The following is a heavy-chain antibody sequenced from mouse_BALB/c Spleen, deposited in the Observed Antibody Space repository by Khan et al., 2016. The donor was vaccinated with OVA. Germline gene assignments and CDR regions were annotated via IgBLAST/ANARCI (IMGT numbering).Heavy chain of an antibody. V-gene: IGHV2-6-1*01. J-gene: IGHJ4*01. CDR1: GFSLTTYG. Sequence: QVQLKQSGPGLAAPSQSLSITCTISGFSLTTYGVHWVRQPPGKGLVWLAVIWSDGSTNYNSALKSRLTITKDNSQSQVFLKMNSLQTDDPAIYFCARQPYYHYNIMNYWGQGTSVTVSS. D-gene: IGHD2-10*01. CDR3: ARQPYYHYNIMNY. CDR2: IWSDGST.